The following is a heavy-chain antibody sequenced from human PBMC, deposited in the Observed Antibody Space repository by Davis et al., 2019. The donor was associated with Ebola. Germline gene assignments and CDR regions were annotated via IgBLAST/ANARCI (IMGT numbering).Heavy chain of an antibody. CDR3: DARPCRGNTCYTWGEDV. J-gene: IGHJ6*02. Sequence: GESLKISCAASGFTFSSYAMHWVRQAPGKGLEWVSDISSGGGAPYYADSVKGRSAISRDNSKNTLSLQMNSLRADDTAVYYCDARPCRGNTCYTWGEDVWGQGTTVTVSS. D-gene: IGHD2-15*01. V-gene: IGHV3-23*01. CDR1: GFTFSSYA. CDR2: ISSGGGAP.